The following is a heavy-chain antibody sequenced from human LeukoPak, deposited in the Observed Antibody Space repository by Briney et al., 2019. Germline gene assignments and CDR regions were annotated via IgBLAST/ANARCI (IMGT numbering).Heavy chain of an antibody. CDR2: IYYSGST. CDR3: ARESRYYYDSSGAFDL. Sequence: SETLSLTCTVSGGSISSYYWSWIRQPPGKGLEWIGYIYYSGSTNYNPSLKSRVTISVDTSKNQFSLKLSSVTAADTAVYYCARESRYYYDSSGAFDLWGRGTLVTVSS. J-gene: IGHJ2*01. V-gene: IGHV4-59*01. CDR1: GGSISSYY. D-gene: IGHD3-22*01.